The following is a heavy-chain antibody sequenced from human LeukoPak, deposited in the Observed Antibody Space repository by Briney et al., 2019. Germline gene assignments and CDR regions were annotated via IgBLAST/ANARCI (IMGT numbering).Heavy chain of an antibody. CDR1: GFTFSSYS. D-gene: IGHD6-6*01. CDR3: ARVIAARPYYFDY. CDR2: ISSSSSYI. V-gene: IGHV3-21*01. Sequence: PGGCLRLSCAASGFTFSSYSMNSVRQAPGKGLGWDSSISSSSSYIHYADSVKGRFTISRDNDKNSLYLQMNSLRAEATAVYYCARVIAARPYYFDYRGQRTLVTVSS. J-gene: IGHJ4*02.